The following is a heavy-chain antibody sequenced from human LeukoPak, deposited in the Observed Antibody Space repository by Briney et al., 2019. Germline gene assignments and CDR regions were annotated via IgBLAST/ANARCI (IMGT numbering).Heavy chain of an antibody. V-gene: IGHV3-66*01. CDR3: ARAPIAAAGTYYYGLDV. CDR2: IFSGGST. J-gene: IGHJ6*02. Sequence: GGSLRLSCAASGFTFSSYNMNWVRQAPGKGLEWVSVIFSGGSTYYADSVKGRFTISRDDSKNSLYLRMNSLRAEDTALYYCARAPIAAAGTYYYGLDVWGQGTTVTVSS. D-gene: IGHD6-13*01. CDR1: GFTFSSYN.